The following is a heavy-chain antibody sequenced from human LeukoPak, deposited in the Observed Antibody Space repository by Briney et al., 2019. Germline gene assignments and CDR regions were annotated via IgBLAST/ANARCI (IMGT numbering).Heavy chain of an antibody. J-gene: IGHJ3*02. CDR3: ARGVRDDAFDI. V-gene: IGHV4-59*01. CDR2: IYYSGST. CDR1: GGSISSYY. Sequence: SETLSLTCTVSGGSISSYYWSWIRQPPGKGLEWIGYIYYSGSTNYNPSLKSRVTISVDTSKNQFSLKLSSVTAADTAVYYCARGVRDDAFDIWGQGTMVTVSS. D-gene: IGHD3-10*01.